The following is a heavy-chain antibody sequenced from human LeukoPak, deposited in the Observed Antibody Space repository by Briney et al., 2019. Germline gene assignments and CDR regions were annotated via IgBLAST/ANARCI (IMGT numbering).Heavy chain of an antibody. CDR2: IIPIFGTA. Sequence: GASVKVSCKASGGTFSSYAISWVRQAPGQGLEWMGGIIPIFGTANYAQKFQGRVTITADESTGTAYMELSSLRSEDTAVYYCARGLRYFDWLFFDYWGQGTLVTVSS. CDR1: GGTFSSYA. D-gene: IGHD3-9*01. CDR3: ARGLRYFDWLFFDY. V-gene: IGHV1-69*13. J-gene: IGHJ4*02.